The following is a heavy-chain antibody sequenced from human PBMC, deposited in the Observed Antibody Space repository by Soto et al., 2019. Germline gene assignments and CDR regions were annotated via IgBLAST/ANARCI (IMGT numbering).Heavy chain of an antibody. CDR1: GYTFTGYY. V-gene: IGHV1-2*02. D-gene: IGHD2-2*01. J-gene: IGHJ5*02. Sequence: ASVKVSCKASGYTFTGYYMHWVREAPGQGLEWMGWINPNSGGTNYAQKFQGRVTMTRDTSISTAYMELSRLRSDDTAVYYCARDGLPLAAAILYNWFDPWGQGTLVTVS. CDR3: ARDGLPLAAAILYNWFDP. CDR2: INPNSGGT.